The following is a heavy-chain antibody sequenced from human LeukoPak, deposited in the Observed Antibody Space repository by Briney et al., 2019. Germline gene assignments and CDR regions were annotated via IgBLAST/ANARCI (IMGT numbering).Heavy chain of an antibody. D-gene: IGHD2-2*01. CDR1: GFTFSSYS. Sequence: GGSLRLSCAASGFTFSSYSMNWVRQAPGKGLEWVSSISSSSSYIYYADSVKGRFTISRDNAKNSLYLQMNSLRAEDTAVYYCAKFVEYCSSTSCYPGVFDIGGKGTMVTVSS. CDR2: ISSSSSYI. V-gene: IGHV3-21*01. J-gene: IGHJ3*02. CDR3: AKFVEYCSSTSCYPGVFDI.